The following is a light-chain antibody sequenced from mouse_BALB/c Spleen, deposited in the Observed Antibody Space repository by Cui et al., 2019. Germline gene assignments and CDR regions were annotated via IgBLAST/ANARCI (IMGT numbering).Light chain of an antibody. CDR3: HQWSSYPWT. Sequence: QIVLTQSPAIMSASLWEGVTLTCSASSSVSYMHWYQQKSGTSPKLLIYSTSNLASGVPSRFSGSGSGTFYSLTISSVEAEDAADYYCHQWSSYPWTFGGGTKLEIK. CDR2: STS. CDR1: SSVSY. V-gene: IGKV4-80*01. J-gene: IGKJ1*01.